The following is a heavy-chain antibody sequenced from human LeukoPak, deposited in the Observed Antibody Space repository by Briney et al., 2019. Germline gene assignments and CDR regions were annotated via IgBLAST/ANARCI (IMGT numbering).Heavy chain of an antibody. V-gene: IGHV3-30*04. CDR3: ARDRAYSGYDYVFAY. CDR2: ISYDGSNK. D-gene: IGHD5-12*01. Sequence: GGSLRLSCAASGFTFSSYAMHWVRQAPGKGLEWGAVISYDGSNKYYADSVKGRFTISRDNSKNTLYLQMNSLRAEDTAVYYCARDRAYSGYDYVFAYWGQGTLVTVSS. J-gene: IGHJ4*02. CDR1: GFTFSSYA.